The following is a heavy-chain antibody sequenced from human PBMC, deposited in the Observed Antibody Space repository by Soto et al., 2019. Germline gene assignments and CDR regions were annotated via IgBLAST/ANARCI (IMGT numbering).Heavy chain of an antibody. CDR3: TREGSAHYYYYGMDA. CDR1: GYTFTTYG. D-gene: IGHD3-10*01. V-gene: IGHV1-18*01. J-gene: IGHJ6*02. CDR2: INTHNGDT. Sequence: ASVKVSCKASGYTFTTYGISWVRQAPGQGLEWMGWINTHNGDTNYAQNLQGRVIMTADTSTSTAYMELRSLRSDDTAVYYCTREGSAHYYYYGMDAWGQGTTGTVSS.